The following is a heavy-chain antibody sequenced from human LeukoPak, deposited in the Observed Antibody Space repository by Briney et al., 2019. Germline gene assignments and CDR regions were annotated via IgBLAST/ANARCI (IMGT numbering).Heavy chain of an antibody. J-gene: IGHJ4*02. CDR2: INTDGRST. V-gene: IGHV3-74*01. D-gene: IGHD3-9*01. CDR3: ARPYSVILYFDWSPLYYFDY. CDR1: GFTFSNYW. Sequence: PGGSLRLSCAASGFTFSNYWMHWVRQAPGKGLVWVSRINTDGRSTSYADSVKDRFTISRDNAKNTLYLQMNSLRPEDTAVYYCARPYSVILYFDWSPLYYFDYWGQGTLVTVSS.